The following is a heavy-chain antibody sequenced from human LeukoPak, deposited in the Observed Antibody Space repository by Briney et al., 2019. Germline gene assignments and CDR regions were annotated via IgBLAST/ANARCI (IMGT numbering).Heavy chain of an antibody. CDR3: ARFTRSSFDS. V-gene: IGHV3-11*01. J-gene: IGHJ4*02. CDR2: ISSSGNTI. D-gene: IGHD3-16*02. CDR1: GFTISDYY. Sequence: GGTLRLSCAVSGFTISDYYLSWIRQAPGKGLEWVSYISSSGNTIYYADSVKGRFTISRDNAKNSLYLQMNSLRAEDTAVYYCARFTRSSFDSWGQGTLVTVSS.